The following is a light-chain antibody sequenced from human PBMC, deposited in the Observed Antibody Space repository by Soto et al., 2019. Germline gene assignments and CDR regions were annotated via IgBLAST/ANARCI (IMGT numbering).Light chain of an antibody. CDR2: TAS. J-gene: IGKJ1*01. CDR3: QKYNSAPWT. V-gene: IGKV1-27*01. CDR1: QSISNY. Sequence: DIQMTQSPSSLSASVGDRVTITCRASQSISNYLAWYQQKPGKVPKLLIYTASTLQSGVPSRFSGSGSGTDFTLTISSLQPEDAATYYCQKYNSAPWTFGQGTKVEIK.